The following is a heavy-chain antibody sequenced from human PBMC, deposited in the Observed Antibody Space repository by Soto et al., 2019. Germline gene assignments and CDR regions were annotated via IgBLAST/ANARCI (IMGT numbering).Heavy chain of an antibody. CDR2: IRSKAYGGTT. D-gene: IGHD2-21*02. Sequence: GGPLSLSCTASGFTFGDYAMSWFRHAPGKGLEWVGFIRSKAYGGTTEYAASVKGRFTISRDDSKSIAYLQMNSLKTEDTAVYYCTRAPVVTSYYFDYWGQGTLVTVSS. CDR1: GFTFGDYA. V-gene: IGHV3-49*03. CDR3: TRAPVVTSYYFDY. J-gene: IGHJ4*02.